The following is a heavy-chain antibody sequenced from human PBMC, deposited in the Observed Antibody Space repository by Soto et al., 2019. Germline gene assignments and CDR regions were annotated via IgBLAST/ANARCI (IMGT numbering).Heavy chain of an antibody. V-gene: IGHV3-33*01. CDR1: GFTFSNYG. CDR3: GGRDDPFHD. Sequence: QVQLVESGGGVVQPGTSLRLSCVATGFTFSNYGIHWVRQAPGRGLEWVAVIWHDGSQKYLADSVRGRFTISRDNSKNTVYLQINSLRAEDTALYYCGGRDDPFHDWGQGTLVTVSS. CDR2: IWHDGSQK. J-gene: IGHJ4*03. D-gene: IGHD3-16*01.